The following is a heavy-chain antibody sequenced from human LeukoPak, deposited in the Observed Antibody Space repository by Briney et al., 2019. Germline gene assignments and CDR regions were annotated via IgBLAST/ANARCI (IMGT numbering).Heavy chain of an antibody. D-gene: IGHD3-3*01. V-gene: IGHV3-30*02. Sequence: PGGSLRLSCAASGFTFSSYGMHWVRQAPGKGLEWVAFTRYDGSNKYYADSVKGRFTISRDNSKNTLYLQMNSLRAEDTAVYYCAKDKFGLRFLEWLSNWFDPWGQGTLVTVSS. CDR3: AKDKFGLRFLEWLSNWFDP. CDR2: TRYDGSNK. J-gene: IGHJ5*02. CDR1: GFTFSSYG.